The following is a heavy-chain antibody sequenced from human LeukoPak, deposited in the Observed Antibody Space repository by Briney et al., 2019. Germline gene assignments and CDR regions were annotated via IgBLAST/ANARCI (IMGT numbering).Heavy chain of an antibody. D-gene: IGHD3-10*01. J-gene: IGHJ4*02. V-gene: IGHV3-74*01. Sequence: GGSLRLSCAASGFPFSNYWMHWVRQAPGKGLLWVSRVNSDGSTTNYADSVKGRFTISRDNAENTLYMRMNSLRPEDTAVYYCANTGSGSYYNAYWGQGTLVTVSS. CDR2: VNSDGSTT. CDR3: ANTGSGSYYNAY. CDR1: GFPFSNYW.